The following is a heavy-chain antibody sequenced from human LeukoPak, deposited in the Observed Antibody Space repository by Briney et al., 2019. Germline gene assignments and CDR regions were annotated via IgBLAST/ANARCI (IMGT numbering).Heavy chain of an antibody. CDR3: ARDWYGSGSSHAFDI. V-gene: IGHV3-23*01. D-gene: IGHD3-10*01. CDR2: ISGSGDNT. J-gene: IGHJ3*02. CDR1: GFTFSSHG. Sequence: PGGSLRLSCAASGFTFSSHGMSWVRQAPGKGLEWVSTISGSGDNTYYADSVKGRFTISRDNSKNTLYLQMNSLRSDDTAVYYCARDWYGSGSSHAFDIWGQGTMVTVSS.